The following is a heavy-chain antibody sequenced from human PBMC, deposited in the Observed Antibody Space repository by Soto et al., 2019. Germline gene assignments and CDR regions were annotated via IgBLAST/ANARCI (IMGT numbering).Heavy chain of an antibody. D-gene: IGHD2-8*01. CDR2: MNPNSGNT. V-gene: IGHV1-8*01. CDR1: GYTFTSYD. CDR3: ARRPHCTNGVCYTHYYYYYGMDF. Sequence: QVQLVQSGAEVKKPGASVKVSCKASGYTFTSYDINWVRQATGQGLEWMGWMNPNSGNTGYAQKFQGRVSMTRITSISTDDMELSSLRSEDTAVYYCARRPHCTNGVCYTHYYYYYGMDFWGQGTTVTVS. J-gene: IGHJ6*02.